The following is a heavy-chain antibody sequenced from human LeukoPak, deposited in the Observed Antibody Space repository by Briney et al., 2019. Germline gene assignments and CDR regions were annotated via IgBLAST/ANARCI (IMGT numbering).Heavy chain of an antibody. D-gene: IGHD2-15*01. Sequence: SETLSLTCTVSGGSISSGSYYWSWIRQPAGKGLEWIGRIYTSGSTNYNPSLKSRVTISVDTSKNQFSLKLSSVTAADTAVYYCARGAVGCSGGSCYFRDLDYWGQGTLVAVSS. CDR3: ARGAVGCSGGSCYFRDLDY. J-gene: IGHJ4*02. V-gene: IGHV4-61*02. CDR1: GGSISSGSYY. CDR2: IYTSGST.